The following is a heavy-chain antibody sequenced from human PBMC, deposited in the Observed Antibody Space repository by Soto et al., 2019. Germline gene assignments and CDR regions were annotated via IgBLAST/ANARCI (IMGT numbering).Heavy chain of an antibody. J-gene: IGHJ4*02. CDR1: GGSVSNSNYY. CDR3: VSQRTSVLTQAYFDY. V-gene: IGHV4-39*01. Sequence: SETQSLTCTVSGGSVSNSNYYWGWIRQSPGKGLEWIGSVYYRGRSYSKSSVKSRVTISVDTSKNQFSLNLNSVTASDTAVYYCVSQRTSVLTQAYFDYWGPGALGTSPQ. CDR2: VYYRGRS. D-gene: IGHD2-8*01.